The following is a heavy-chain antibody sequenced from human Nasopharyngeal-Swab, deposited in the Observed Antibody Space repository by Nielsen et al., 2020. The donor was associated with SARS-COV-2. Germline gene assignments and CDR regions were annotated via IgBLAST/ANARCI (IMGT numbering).Heavy chain of an antibody. CDR2: IKSKTDGGTT. Sequence: LSLTCAASGFTFSNAWMSWVRQAPGKGLEWVGRIKSKTDGGTTDYAAPVKGRFTISRDDSKNTLYLQMNSLKTEDTAVYYCKVEVVPAAMSTLYYYYGMDVWGQGTTVTVSS. CDR3: KVEVVPAAMSTLYYYYGMDV. D-gene: IGHD2-2*01. J-gene: IGHJ6*02. V-gene: IGHV3-15*01. CDR1: GFTFSNAW.